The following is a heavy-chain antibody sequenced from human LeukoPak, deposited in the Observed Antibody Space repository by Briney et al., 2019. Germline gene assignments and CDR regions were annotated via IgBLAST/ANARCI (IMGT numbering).Heavy chain of an antibody. D-gene: IGHD4-23*01. CDR3: ARDVGYGGNSGFGY. J-gene: IGHJ4*02. CDR1: GGTFSSYA. Sequence: SVKVSCKASGGTFSSYAISWVRQAPGQGLEWMGGIIPIFGTANYAQKFQGRVTITTDESTSTAYMELSSLRSEDTAVYYCARDVGYGGNSGFGYWGQGTLVTVSS. CDR2: IIPIFGTA. V-gene: IGHV1-69*05.